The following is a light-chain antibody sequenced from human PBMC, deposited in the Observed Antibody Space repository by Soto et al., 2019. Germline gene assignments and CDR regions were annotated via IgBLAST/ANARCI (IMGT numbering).Light chain of an antibody. CDR1: QSVSSY. CDR2: DAS. J-gene: IGKJ5*01. V-gene: IGKV3-11*01. Sequence: EIVLTQSPATLSLSPGERATLSCRASQSVSSYLAWYQQKPGQAPRLLIYDASNRATGIPARFSGSGSGTDFTLTISSLEPEDFAVYYCQQRSNWPPPAFGQGKRLEIK. CDR3: QQRSNWPPPA.